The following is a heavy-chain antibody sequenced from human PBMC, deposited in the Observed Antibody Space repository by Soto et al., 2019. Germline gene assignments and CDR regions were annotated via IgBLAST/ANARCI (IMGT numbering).Heavy chain of an antibody. J-gene: IGHJ6*02. Sequence: QVQLQESGPGLVKPSQTLSLTCTVSGGSISSGGYYWSWIRQHPGKGLEWIGYIYYSGVTYYNPSLKSRVTISVDTSKIQFSLKLSSVTAAHTAVYYCTTFFGYYYGMDVWGQGTTVTVSS. CDR1: GGSISSGGYY. D-gene: IGHD3-10*01. CDR3: TTFFGYYYGMDV. V-gene: IGHV4-31*03. CDR2: IYYSGVT.